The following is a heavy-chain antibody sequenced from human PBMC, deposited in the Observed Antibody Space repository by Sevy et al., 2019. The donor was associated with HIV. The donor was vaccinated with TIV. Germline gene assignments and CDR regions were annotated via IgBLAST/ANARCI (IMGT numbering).Heavy chain of an antibody. CDR1: GFRFSDEP. CDR2: ISHDERYK. Sequence: GGSLRLSCVASGFRFSDEPMNWVRQAPGKGLDWVAVISHDERYKNYAESVKVRFTISRDNFKNTLFLQMDSLRPEDTAVYFCARLVSCGGDCYYLDSWGQGALVTVSS. D-gene: IGHD2-21*02. J-gene: IGHJ4*02. CDR3: ARLVSCGGDCYYLDS. V-gene: IGHV3-30*01.